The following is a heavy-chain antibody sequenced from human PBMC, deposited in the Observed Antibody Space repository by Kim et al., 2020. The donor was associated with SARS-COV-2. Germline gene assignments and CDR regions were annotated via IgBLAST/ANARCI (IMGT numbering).Heavy chain of an antibody. Sequence: ASVKVSCKASGYTFTSYAMHWVRQAPGQRLEWMGWINAGNGNTKYSQKFQGRVTITRDTSASTAYMELSSLRSEDTAVYYCARDLASGSGGYYNWFDPWGKGTLITVSS. CDR3: ARDLASGSGGYYNWFDP. V-gene: IGHV1-3*01. J-gene: IGHJ5*02. D-gene: IGHD3-10*01. CDR2: INAGNGNT. CDR1: GYTFTSYA.